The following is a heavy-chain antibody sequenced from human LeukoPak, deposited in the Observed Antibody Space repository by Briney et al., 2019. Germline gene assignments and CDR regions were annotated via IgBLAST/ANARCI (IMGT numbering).Heavy chain of an antibody. CDR3: VKRGGTESFYYFYYMDV. J-gene: IGHJ6*03. CDR2: ICRRGGTT. V-gene: IGHV3-23*01. D-gene: IGHD2-15*01. CDR1: GFTLSSYD. Sequence: GSLRLSCAASGFTLSSYDMTWVRQTPGEGLELVPPICRRGGTTYYADSVKGRFTISRDNSKNTLYLQMNSLRAEDTAEYYCVKRGGTESFYYFYYMDVWGKGTTVTVSS.